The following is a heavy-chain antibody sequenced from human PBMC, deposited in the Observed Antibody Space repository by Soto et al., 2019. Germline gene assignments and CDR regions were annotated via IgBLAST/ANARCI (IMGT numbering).Heavy chain of an antibody. Sequence: GGSLRLSCAASGFTFSSYAMSWVRQAPGKGLEWVSAISGSGGSTYYADSVKGRFTISRDNSKNTLYLQMNSLRAEDTAVYYCAKDPDGSGSYRRYYYYYYYMDVWGKGTTVTVSS. J-gene: IGHJ6*03. CDR1: GFTFSSYA. V-gene: IGHV3-23*01. CDR3: AKDPDGSGSYRRYYYYYYYMDV. D-gene: IGHD3-10*01. CDR2: ISGSGGST.